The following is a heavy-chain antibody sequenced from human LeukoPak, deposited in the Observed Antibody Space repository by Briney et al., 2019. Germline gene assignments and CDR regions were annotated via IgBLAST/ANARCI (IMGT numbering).Heavy chain of an antibody. CDR3: ARAPRDTIFGVVRWFDP. CDR2: IIPIFGTA. V-gene: IGHV1-69*01. D-gene: IGHD3-3*01. Sequence: GASVKVSCKASGGTFSSYAISWVRQAPGQGLEWMGGIIPIFGTANYAQKFQGRVTITADESTSTAYMELSSLRSEDTAVYYCARAPRDTIFGVVRWFDPWGQGTLVTVSS. J-gene: IGHJ5*02. CDR1: GGTFSSYA.